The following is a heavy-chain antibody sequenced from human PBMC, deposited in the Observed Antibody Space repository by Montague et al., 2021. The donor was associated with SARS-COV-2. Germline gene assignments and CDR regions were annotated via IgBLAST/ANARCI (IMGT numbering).Heavy chain of an antibody. D-gene: IGHD6-19*01. V-gene: IGHV4-31*03. CDR3: ARVHFVSSGWYPDAFDI. CDR2: IYYSGST. Sequence: TLSLTCTVSGGSINSGGYYWSWIRQHPGKGLEWIGYIYYSGSTYYXPCLKSRLTISVDTSKNQFSLKLSSVTAADTAVYYCARVHFVSSGWYPDAFDIWGQGTMVTVSS. J-gene: IGHJ3*02. CDR1: GGSINSGGYY.